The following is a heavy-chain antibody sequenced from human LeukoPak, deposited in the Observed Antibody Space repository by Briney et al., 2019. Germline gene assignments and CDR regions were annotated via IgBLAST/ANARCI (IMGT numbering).Heavy chain of an antibody. CDR2: IIPIFGTA. CDR1: GGSFTFTSHA. Sequence: ASVKVSCKASGGSFTFTSHAISWVRQAPGQGLEWMGGIIPIFGTANYAQKFQGRVTITTDESTSTAYMELSSLRSEDTAVYYCARADIVVVPAASSHRYYYYYMDVWGKGTTVTVSS. CDR3: ARADIVVVPAASSHRYYYYYMDV. V-gene: IGHV1-69*05. D-gene: IGHD2-2*01. J-gene: IGHJ6*03.